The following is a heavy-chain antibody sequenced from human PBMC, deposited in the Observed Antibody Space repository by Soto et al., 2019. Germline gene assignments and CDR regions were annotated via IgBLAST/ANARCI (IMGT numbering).Heavy chain of an antibody. V-gene: IGHV3-33*01. CDR2: IWYDGSNK. D-gene: IGHD3-22*01. J-gene: IGHJ4*02. CDR3: ARANIDDSYYYDSSGYPDY. CDR1: GFTFSSYG. Sequence: GGSLRLSCAASGFTFSSYGMHWVRQAPGKGLEWVAVIWYDGSNKYYADSVKGRFTISRDNSKNTLYLQMNSLRAEDTAVYYCARANIDDSYYYDSSGYPDYWGQGTLVTVSS.